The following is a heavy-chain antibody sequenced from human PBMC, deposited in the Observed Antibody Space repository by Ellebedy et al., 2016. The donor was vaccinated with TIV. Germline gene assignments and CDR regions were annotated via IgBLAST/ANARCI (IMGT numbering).Heavy chain of an antibody. CDR1: EFAFETDW. D-gene: IGHD6-19*01. Sequence: GESLKISCAASEFAFETDWMTWVRQAPGKGLEWVANINQEGSDKNYVDSVKGRFTISRDNAKNLLYLQMNSLRAEDTAVYYCARDREIAVADFVYWGQGTLVTVSS. CDR3: ARDREIAVADFVY. CDR2: INQEGSDK. J-gene: IGHJ4*02. V-gene: IGHV3-7*01.